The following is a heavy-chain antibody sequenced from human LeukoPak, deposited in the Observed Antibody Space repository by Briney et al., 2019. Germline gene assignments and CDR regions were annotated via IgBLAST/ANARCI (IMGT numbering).Heavy chain of an antibody. J-gene: IGHJ4*02. CDR3: ARGRRPSSSGLYYFDY. CDR1: GFTFSICG. D-gene: IGHD6-19*01. Sequence: GGSLRLSCAASGFTFSICGMHWVRQAPGKGLEWVSVIWYDGSNKYYEDSVKGRFTIARDNSKNTLYLQMDSLRAEDTAVYYCARGRRPSSSGLYYFDYWGQGTLVTVSS. V-gene: IGHV3-33*01. CDR2: IWYDGSNK.